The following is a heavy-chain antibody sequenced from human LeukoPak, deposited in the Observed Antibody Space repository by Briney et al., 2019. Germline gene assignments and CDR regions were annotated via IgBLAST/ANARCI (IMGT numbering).Heavy chain of an antibody. V-gene: IGHV3-21*01. CDR1: GFTFSSYS. D-gene: IGHD1-26*01. J-gene: IGHJ4*02. Sequence: GGSLRLSCAASGFTFSSYSINWVRQAPGKGLEWVSSISSTGSYIYYADSVKGRFTISRDNAKNSLYLQMNSLSAEDTAVYYCAREFFDREGGTTVLDYWGQGTLVTVSS. CDR3: AREFFDREGGTTVLDY. CDR2: ISSTGSYI.